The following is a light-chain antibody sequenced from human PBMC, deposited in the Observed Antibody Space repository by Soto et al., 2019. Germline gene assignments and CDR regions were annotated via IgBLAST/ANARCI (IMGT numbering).Light chain of an antibody. CDR3: QKYNSAPWT. CDR2: VAS. V-gene: IGKV1-27*01. Sequence: DIQMTQSPSSLSASVGDRVTITCRARQGISNYLAWSQQQPGKVPKLLIYVASTLQSGVPSRFSGSGSGTDFTLTISSLQPEDVATYYCQKYNSAPWTFGQGTKVEIK. J-gene: IGKJ1*01. CDR1: QGISNY.